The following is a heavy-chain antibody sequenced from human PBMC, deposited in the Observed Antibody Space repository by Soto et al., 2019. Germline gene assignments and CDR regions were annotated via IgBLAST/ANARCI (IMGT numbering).Heavy chain of an antibody. CDR1: GFTFSSYW. V-gene: IGHV3-7*03. CDR3: ARDGAPLDNWNYVFIYYYGMDV. Sequence: EVQLVESGGDSVQPGGSLRLSCAASGFTFSSYWMSWVRQAPGKGLEWVANIKQDGSEKYYVDSVKGRFTISRDNAQNSLYLQMNSLRAEDTAVYYCARDGAPLDNWNYVFIYYYGMDVWGQGTTVTVSS. CDR2: IKQDGSEK. D-gene: IGHD1-7*01. J-gene: IGHJ6*02.